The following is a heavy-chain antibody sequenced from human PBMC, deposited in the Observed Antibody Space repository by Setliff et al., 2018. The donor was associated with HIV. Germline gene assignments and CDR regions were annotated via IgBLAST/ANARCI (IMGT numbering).Heavy chain of an antibody. V-gene: IGHV4-59*08. Sequence: TLSLTCTVSGGSISSYYWSWIRQPPGKGLEWIGYIYYSGTTNYNPSLKSRVTISVDTSKNQFSLKLSSVTAADTAVYYCARGFVAVGHYYYYYMDVWGKGTTVTVSS. CDR1: GGSISSYY. CDR2: IYYSGTT. D-gene: IGHD6-19*01. CDR3: ARGFVAVGHYYYYYMDV. J-gene: IGHJ6*03.